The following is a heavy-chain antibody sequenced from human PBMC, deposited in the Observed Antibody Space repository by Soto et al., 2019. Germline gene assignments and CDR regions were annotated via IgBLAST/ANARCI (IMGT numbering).Heavy chain of an antibody. Sequence: KSSATLSLTCTVSGGSISSSSYYWGWIRQPPGKGLEWIGSTYYSGSTNYNPSLKSRVTISVDTSKNQFSLKLSSVTAADTAVYYCARHVQRTYYDYVWGSYRSYGMDIWGQGTTVTVSS. CDR1: GGSISSSSYY. V-gene: IGHV4-39*01. D-gene: IGHD3-16*02. J-gene: IGHJ6*02. CDR2: TYYSGST. CDR3: ARHVQRTYYDYVWGSYRSYGMDI.